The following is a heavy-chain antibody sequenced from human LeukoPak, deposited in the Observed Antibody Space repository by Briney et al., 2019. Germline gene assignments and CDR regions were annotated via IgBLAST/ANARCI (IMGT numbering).Heavy chain of an antibody. J-gene: IGHJ6*03. D-gene: IGHD3-10*01. CDR2: IRYNGNDQ. Sequence: PGGSLKLSCATSAFSFNTYGMHWVRQAPGKGLQWVAFIRYNGNDQYYADSVKGRFTISRDNSKNTVFLQMNSLRIEDTAMYYCAKDLMHYGSGRPYYMDVWGEGTTVIISS. CDR3: AKDLMHYGSGRPYYMDV. CDR1: AFSFNTYG. V-gene: IGHV3-30*02.